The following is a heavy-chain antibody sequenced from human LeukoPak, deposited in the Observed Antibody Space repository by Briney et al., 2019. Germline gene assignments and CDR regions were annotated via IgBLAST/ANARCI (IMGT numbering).Heavy chain of an antibody. V-gene: IGHV4-34*01. CDR2: INHSGST. Sequence: PSETLSLTCAVYGGSFSGYYWSWVRQPPGKGLEWIGEINHSGSTNYNPSLKSRVTISVDTSKNQFSLKLSSVTAADTAVYYCARDRLYCSSTSCSGDWFDPWGQGTLVTVSS. CDR3: ARDRLYCSSTSCSGDWFDP. J-gene: IGHJ5*02. D-gene: IGHD2-2*01. CDR1: GGSFSGYY.